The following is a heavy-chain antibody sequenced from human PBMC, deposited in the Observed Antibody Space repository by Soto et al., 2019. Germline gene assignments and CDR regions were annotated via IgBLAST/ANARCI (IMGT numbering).Heavy chain of an antibody. V-gene: IGHV1-69*13. J-gene: IGHJ5*02. Sequence: GASVKVSCKASGGTFSSYAISWVRQAPGQGLEWLGGIIPVFGTTNYAQKFQGRVTITADESTSTSYMELSSLRVEDTAIYYCASDPTPVTDFNWFDPWGQGTMVTVSS. CDR1: GGTFSSYA. D-gene: IGHD4-17*01. CDR2: IIPVFGTT. CDR3: ASDPTPVTDFNWFDP.